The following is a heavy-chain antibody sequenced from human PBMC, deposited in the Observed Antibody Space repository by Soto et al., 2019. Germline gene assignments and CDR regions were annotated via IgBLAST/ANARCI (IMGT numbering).Heavy chain of an antibody. D-gene: IGHD3-10*01. CDR2: ISSDGDA. V-gene: IGHV4-31*03. J-gene: IGHJ4*02. Sequence: QVLRQVSGPGLVRPSQTLSLTCSVSGDSLNSGSGHWAWIRQSPGKGLDLIASISSDGDANYKPSLQSRLATSVDTSTKQIFLTLTSVTAADTAIYYCARTANYYCPHPNCGVFFANWGQGAQVIVAS. CDR1: GDSLNSGSGH. CDR3: ARTANYYCPHPNCGVFFAN.